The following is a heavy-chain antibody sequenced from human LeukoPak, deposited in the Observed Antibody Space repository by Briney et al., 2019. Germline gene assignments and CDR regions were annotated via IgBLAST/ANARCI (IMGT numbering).Heavy chain of an antibody. CDR2: LYNSGST. CDR1: GGSISSSSYY. Sequence: SETLSLTCTVSGGSISSSSYYWGWIRQPPGKGLEWIGSLYNSGSTYYNPSLKSRVTISVDTPKNQFSLKLTSVTAADTAVYYCARRGGYSYGYGYWGQGTLVTVSS. J-gene: IGHJ4*02. CDR3: ARRGGYSYGYGY. V-gene: IGHV4-39*01. D-gene: IGHD5-18*01.